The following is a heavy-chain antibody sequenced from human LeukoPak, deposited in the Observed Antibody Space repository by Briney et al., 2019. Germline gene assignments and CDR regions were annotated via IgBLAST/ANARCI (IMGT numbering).Heavy chain of an antibody. V-gene: IGHV3-30*05. CDR1: GFTFSSYS. CDR2: ISYDGSNK. Sequence: GGSLRLSCAASGFTFSSYSMNWVRQAPGKGLEWVAVISYDGSNKYYADSVKSRFTISRDNSKNTLYLQMNSLRAEDTAVYYCARDNMEVAPGSYGYWGQGTLVTVSS. CDR3: ARDNMEVAPGSYGY. J-gene: IGHJ4*02. D-gene: IGHD3-10*01.